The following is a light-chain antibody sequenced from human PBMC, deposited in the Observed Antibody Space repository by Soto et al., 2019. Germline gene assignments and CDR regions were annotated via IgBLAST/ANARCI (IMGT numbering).Light chain of an antibody. CDR1: SGHSSYA. CDR2: LNSDGSH. V-gene: IGLV4-69*01. Sequence: QPVLTQSPSASASLGASVKLTCTLSSGHSSYAIAWHQQQPEKGPRYLMKLNSDGSHSKGDGLPDRFSGSSSGAERYLTISSLQSEDEADYYCQTWGTGIVVFGGGTQLTVL. J-gene: IGLJ3*02. CDR3: QTWGTGIVV.